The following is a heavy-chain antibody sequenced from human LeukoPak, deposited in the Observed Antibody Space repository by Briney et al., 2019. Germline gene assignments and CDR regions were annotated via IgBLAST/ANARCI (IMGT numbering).Heavy chain of an antibody. V-gene: IGHV4-59*01. Sequence: SXTLSLTCTVSGGSISSYYWSWIRQPPGKGLEWIGYIYYSGSTNYNPSLKSRVTISVDTSKNQFSLKLSSVTAADTAVYYCARIPYYYDSSGYSDDAFDIWGQGTMVTVSS. CDR1: GGSISSYY. J-gene: IGHJ3*02. D-gene: IGHD3-22*01. CDR3: ARIPYYYDSSGYSDDAFDI. CDR2: IYYSGST.